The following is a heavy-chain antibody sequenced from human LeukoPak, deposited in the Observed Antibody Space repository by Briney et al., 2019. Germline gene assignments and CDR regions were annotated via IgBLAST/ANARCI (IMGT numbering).Heavy chain of an antibody. CDR2: IYYSGST. V-gene: IGHV4-59*12. CDR3: ARVSSYYYDSQPPPDY. CDR1: GGSISSYY. D-gene: IGHD3-22*01. J-gene: IGHJ4*02. Sequence: PSETLSLTCTVSGGSISSYYWSWIRQPPGKGLEWIGYIYYSGSTNYNPSLKSRVTISVDTSKNQFSLKLSSVTAADTAVYYCARVSSYYYDSQPPPDYWGQGTLVTVSS.